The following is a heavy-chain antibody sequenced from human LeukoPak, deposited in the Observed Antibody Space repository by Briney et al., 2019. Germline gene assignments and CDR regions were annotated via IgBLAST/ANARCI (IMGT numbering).Heavy chain of an antibody. CDR3: VRPDDNSFDF. CDR1: GGSISSYY. J-gene: IGHJ3*01. CDR2: IYETGST. V-gene: IGHV4-59*08. Sequence: SETLSLTCTVSGGSISSYYWSWIRQPPGRGLEWIGNIYETGSTNYNPSLKSRVTTSVDTSKNQFSLKLSSVTAADTAVYYCVRPDDNSFDFWGQGTMVTVSS. D-gene: IGHD3-9*01.